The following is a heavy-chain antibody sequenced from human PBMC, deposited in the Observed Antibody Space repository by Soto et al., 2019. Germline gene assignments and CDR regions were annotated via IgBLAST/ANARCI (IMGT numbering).Heavy chain of an antibody. V-gene: IGHV3-7*04. CDR1: GFTLRGSW. D-gene: IGHD3-16*01. Sequence: EVKLVESGGGLVQPGGSLRLSCAASGFTLRGSWMSWVRQAPGKGLEWVANVKQDGSDKFYLDSVKGRFIISRDNARTSLYLEMNSPRGEETGVYYWARGGGNFDQWGQGTLVTGSS. J-gene: IGHJ4*02. CDR3: ARGGGNFDQ. CDR2: VKQDGSDK.